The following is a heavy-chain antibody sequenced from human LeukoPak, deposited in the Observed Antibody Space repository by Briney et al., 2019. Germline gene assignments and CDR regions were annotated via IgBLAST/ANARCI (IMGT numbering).Heavy chain of an antibody. V-gene: IGHV3-74*01. J-gene: IGHJ4*02. Sequence: GGSLRLSCAASGFTFSSYWMHWVRQAPGKGLVWVSRINSDGSSTSYADSVKGRFTISRDNAMNTLYLQMNSLRAEDTALYYCAKGSIAAAAIFDYWGQGTLVTVSS. CDR1: GFTFSSYW. CDR3: AKGSIAAAAIFDY. D-gene: IGHD6-13*01. CDR2: INSDGSST.